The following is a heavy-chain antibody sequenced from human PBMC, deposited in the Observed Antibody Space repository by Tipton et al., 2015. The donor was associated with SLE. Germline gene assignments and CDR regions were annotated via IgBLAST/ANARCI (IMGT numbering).Heavy chain of an antibody. J-gene: IGHJ4*02. D-gene: IGHD2-21*01. Sequence: SLRLSCAASGFTFSSYAMHWVRQAPGKGLEWVANIKQDGSVKYYVDSVKGRFTISRDNAKNSLFLQMNSLRAEDTAVYYCAREHTYSGFNFDYWGQGTLVTVSS. CDR3: AREHTYSGFNFDY. CDR2: IKQDGSVK. CDR1: GFTFSSYA. V-gene: IGHV3-7*01.